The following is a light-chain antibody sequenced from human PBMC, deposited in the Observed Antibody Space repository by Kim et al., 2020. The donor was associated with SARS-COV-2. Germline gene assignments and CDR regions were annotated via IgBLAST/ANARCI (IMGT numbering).Light chain of an antibody. CDR1: QSVSSSY. Sequence: EIVLTQSPGTLSWSPGERATLSCRASQSVSSSYLAWYQQNPGQAPRLLIYGASSRATGIPDRFSGSGSGTDFTLTISRLEPEDFAVYYCQQYGSSPYTFGQGTKLEI. CDR3: QQYGSSPYT. V-gene: IGKV3-20*01. CDR2: GAS. J-gene: IGKJ2*01.